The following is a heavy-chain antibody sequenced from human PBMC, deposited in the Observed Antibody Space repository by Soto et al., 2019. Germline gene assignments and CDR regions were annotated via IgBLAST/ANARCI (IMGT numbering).Heavy chain of an antibody. V-gene: IGHV4-39*01. CDR3: ARQVVDGPVAGTGIFDY. J-gene: IGHJ4*02. D-gene: IGHD6-19*01. CDR2: FYYSGST. CDR1: GGSISSTSYY. Sequence: QLQLQESGPGLVKPSETLSLTCTVSGGSISSTSYYWVWIRQPPGKGLEWIGSFYYSGSTYYNPSLKSRVTISVDPSENQFSLKLSSVTAADTAVYYWARQVVDGPVAGTGIFDYWGQGTLVTVSS.